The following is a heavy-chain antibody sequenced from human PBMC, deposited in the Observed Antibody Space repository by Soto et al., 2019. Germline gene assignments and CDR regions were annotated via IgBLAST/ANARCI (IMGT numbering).Heavy chain of an antibody. CDR2: VLYSGTT. CDR1: GGSISSDF. V-gene: IGHV4-59*08. Sequence: SETLSLTCTVSGGSISSDFWSWVRQPPGKGLEWIGYVLYSGTTKYSPSLQSRVTMSIDTSRNQFSLTVRSVTAADTGVYYCAGSRPHSGWELVPWGQGTQVTVSS. CDR3: AGSRPHSGWELVP. D-gene: IGHD1-26*01. J-gene: IGHJ4*02.